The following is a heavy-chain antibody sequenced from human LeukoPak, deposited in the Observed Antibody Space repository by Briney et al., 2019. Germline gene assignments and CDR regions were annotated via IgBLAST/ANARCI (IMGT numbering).Heavy chain of an antibody. CDR1: GYTFTSYD. V-gene: IGHV1-8*03. D-gene: IGHD3-22*01. CDR2: MNPNSGNT. Sequence: ASVKVSCKASGYTFTSYDINWVRQATGQGLEWMGWMNPNSGNTGYAQKFQGRVTITRNTSISTAYMELSSLRSEDTAVYYCARDRGETCYYDSSGYYYVYWGQGTLVTVSS. CDR3: ARDRGETCYYDSSGYYYVY. J-gene: IGHJ4*02.